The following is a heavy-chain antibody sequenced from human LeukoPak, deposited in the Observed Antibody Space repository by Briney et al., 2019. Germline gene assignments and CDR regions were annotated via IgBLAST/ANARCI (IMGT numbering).Heavy chain of an antibody. J-gene: IGHJ4*02. CDR3: VQFELDY. CDR2: IIPFFGTA. Sequence: ASVKVSCKSSGGTFSSYAVSWVRQAPGQGLDWMGGIIPFFGTANYAQKFQGRVTLTADKFPTTAYMELNSLRSDDTAVYYCVQFELDYWGQGTLVTVSS. V-gene: IGHV1-69*06. CDR1: GGTFSSYA. D-gene: IGHD1-7*01.